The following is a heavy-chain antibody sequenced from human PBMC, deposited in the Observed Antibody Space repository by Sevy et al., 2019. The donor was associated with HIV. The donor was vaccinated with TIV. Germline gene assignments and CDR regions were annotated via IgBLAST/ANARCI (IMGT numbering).Heavy chain of an antibody. D-gene: IGHD3-22*01. V-gene: IGHV3-21*01. CDR2: ISSSSSYI. Sequence: GGSLRLSCAASGFTFSSYSMNWVRQAPGKGLEWVSSISSSSSYIYYADSVKGRFTISRDNAKNSLYLQMNSLRAEDTAMNYCAREATDSSGYYYSGAFDIWGQGTMVTVSS. CDR3: AREATDSSGYYYSGAFDI. CDR1: GFTFSSYS. J-gene: IGHJ3*02.